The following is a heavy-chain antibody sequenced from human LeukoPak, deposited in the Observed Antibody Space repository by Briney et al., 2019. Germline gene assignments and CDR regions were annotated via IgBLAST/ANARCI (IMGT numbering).Heavy chain of an antibody. D-gene: IGHD2-8*01. CDR2: IYHSGYT. CDR3: ARMRCGHTDNICYNY. CDR1: GVSVSGYY. J-gene: IGHJ4*02. Sequence: SETLSLTCAVHGVSVSGYYWSWIRQSPGKGLEWIGEIYHSGYTNYNPSLKRRVTISAATSENQLSLRLTSVTAADPAVYYCARMRCGHTDNICYNYWGQGTLVTVSS. V-gene: IGHV4-34*01.